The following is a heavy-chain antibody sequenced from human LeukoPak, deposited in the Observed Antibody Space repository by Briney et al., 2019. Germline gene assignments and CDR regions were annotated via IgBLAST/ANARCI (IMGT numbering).Heavy chain of an antibody. J-gene: IGHJ4*02. CDR3: ARRMKYNSGWHGFDY. Sequence: ASVKVSCKTSGYTFTSYGISWVRQAPGQGLEWMGWISAYNGNTNYAQKIQGRVTMTTDTSTTTAYMELRSLRSDDTAVYYCARRMKYNSGWHGFDYWGQGTLVTVSS. CDR2: ISAYNGNT. V-gene: IGHV1-18*01. D-gene: IGHD6-19*01. CDR1: GYTFTSYG.